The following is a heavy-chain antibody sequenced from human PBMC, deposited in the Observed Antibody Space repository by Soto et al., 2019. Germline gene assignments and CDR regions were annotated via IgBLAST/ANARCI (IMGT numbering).Heavy chain of an antibody. Sequence: QVQLVQSGAELKKPGSSVKVSCKASGDTFIFYTINWVRQAPGLGLEWMGRVNPILSMSNYAQKFQGRVTMTADKSTSTAYMELRSLRSEDTAFYYCATSYGSGYRAFDYWGQGALVTVSS. D-gene: IGHD3-10*01. J-gene: IGHJ4*02. CDR2: VNPILSMS. CDR3: ATSYGSGYRAFDY. V-gene: IGHV1-69*02. CDR1: GDTFIFYT.